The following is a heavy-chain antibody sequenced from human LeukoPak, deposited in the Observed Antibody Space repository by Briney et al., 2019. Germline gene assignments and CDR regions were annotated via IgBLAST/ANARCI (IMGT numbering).Heavy chain of an antibody. CDR2: INAGNGNT. CDR3: ARAPPSRGWLQLSAGFDY. V-gene: IGHV1-3*01. CDR1: GYTFTSYA. D-gene: IGHD5-24*01. Sequence: ASVKVSCKASGYTFTSYAMHWVRQAPGQRLEWMGWINAGNGNTKYSQKFQGRVTITRDTSASTAYMELSSLRYEDTAVYYCARAPPSRGWLQLSAGFDYWGQGTLVTVSS. J-gene: IGHJ4*02.